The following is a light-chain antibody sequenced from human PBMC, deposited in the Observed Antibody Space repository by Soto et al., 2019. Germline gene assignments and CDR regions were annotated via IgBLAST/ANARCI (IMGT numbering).Light chain of an antibody. Sequence: EFVLTQSPGTLSLSPGERASLSCRASQSVTSTYIAWYQQKPGQAPRLLIYGASSRATGIPDRFSGSGSGTDFTLTISRLEAEDFAVYYCQYYGSSPPNTFGQGTKLAIK. V-gene: IGKV3-20*01. J-gene: IGKJ2*01. CDR1: QSVTSTY. CDR2: GAS. CDR3: QYYGSSPPNT.